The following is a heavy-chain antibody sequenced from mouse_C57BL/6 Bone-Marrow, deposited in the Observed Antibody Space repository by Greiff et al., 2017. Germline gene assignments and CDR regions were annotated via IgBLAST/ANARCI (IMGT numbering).Heavy chain of an antibody. CDR1: GFTFSSYA. V-gene: IGHV5-4*01. CDR3: ARKNYDYASYYFDY. Sequence: EVQVVESGGGLVKPGGSLKLSCAASGFTFSSYAMSWVRQTPEKRLEWVATISDGGSYTYYPDNVKGRFTISRDNAKNNLYLQMSHLKSEDTAMYYCARKNYDYASYYFDYWGQGTTLTVSS. D-gene: IGHD2-4*01. J-gene: IGHJ2*01. CDR2: ISDGGSYT.